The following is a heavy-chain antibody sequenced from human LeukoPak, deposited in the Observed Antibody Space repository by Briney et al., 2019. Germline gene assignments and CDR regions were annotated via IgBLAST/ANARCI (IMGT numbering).Heavy chain of an antibody. Sequence: VASVKVSCKASGYTFTSNGISWVRQAPGQGLEWMARISTYNGNTNYAQKLQGRVTMTTDTSTSTAYMELRSLTSDDTAVYYCARDYYGSGSYPYFDYWGQGTLVTVSS. CDR1: GYTFTSNG. D-gene: IGHD3-10*01. CDR2: ISTYNGNT. V-gene: IGHV1-18*01. J-gene: IGHJ4*02. CDR3: ARDYYGSGSYPYFDY.